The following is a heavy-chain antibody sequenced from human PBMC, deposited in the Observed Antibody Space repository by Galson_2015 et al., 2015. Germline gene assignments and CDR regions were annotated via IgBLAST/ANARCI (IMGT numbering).Heavy chain of an antibody. V-gene: IGHV3-23*01. CDR3: AKGGWKGDYFDY. Sequence: SLRLSCAASSFTFSTYAMAWVRQAPGKGLECVSSISNNGRNTYYTDSVRGRFTISRDNSKNMLSLQMNSLRAEDTAVYYCAKGGWKGDYFDYWGQGTLVTVSS. CDR1: SFTFSTYA. J-gene: IGHJ4*02. CDR2: ISNNGRNT. D-gene: IGHD1-1*01.